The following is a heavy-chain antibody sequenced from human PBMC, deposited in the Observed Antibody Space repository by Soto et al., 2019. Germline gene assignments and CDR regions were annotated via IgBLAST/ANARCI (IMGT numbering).Heavy chain of an antibody. CDR2: IYYSGST. V-gene: IGHV4-59*08. J-gene: IGHJ4*02. CDR3: ARHPGYYDILTGYTTYYFDS. CDR1: GDSISSYY. Sequence: SETLSLTCTVSGDSISSYYWSWIRQPPGKGLEWIGYIYYSGSTNYNPSLKSRVTISVDTSKNQFSLKLSSVTAADTAVYYCARHPGYYDILTGYTTYYFDSWGQGILVTVSS. D-gene: IGHD3-9*01.